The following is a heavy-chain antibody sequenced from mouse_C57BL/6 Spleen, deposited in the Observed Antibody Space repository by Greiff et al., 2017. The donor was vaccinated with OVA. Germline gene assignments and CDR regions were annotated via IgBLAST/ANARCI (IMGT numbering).Heavy chain of an antibody. J-gene: IGHJ4*01. CDR3: GGGYYAPYAMDY. CDR2: INPNYGTT. Sequence: VQLKESGPELVKPGASVKISCKASGYSFTDYNMNWVKQSNGKSLEWIGVINPNYGTTSYNQKFKGKATLTVDQSSSTAYMQLNSLTSEDSAVYYCGGGYYAPYAMDYWGQGTSVTVSS. D-gene: IGHD1-1*01. CDR1: GYSFTDYN. V-gene: IGHV1-39*01.